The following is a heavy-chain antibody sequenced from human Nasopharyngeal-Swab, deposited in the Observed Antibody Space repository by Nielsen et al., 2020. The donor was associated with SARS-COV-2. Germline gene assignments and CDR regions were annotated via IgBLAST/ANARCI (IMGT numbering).Heavy chain of an antibody. CDR1: GYFLSSGYY. CDR3: ARDYYYDNSGPYIP. D-gene: IGHD3-22*01. J-gene: IGHJ5*02. CDR2: LSHRGNT. V-gene: IGHV4-38-2*02. Sequence: SETLSLTCSVSGYFLSSGYYWGWIRQSPRKGLEWIGSLSHRGNTYYNPSLKSRVTMSLDTSKNQFSLNLRSVTAADTAVYYCARDYYYDNSGPYIPWGQGIRVTVSS.